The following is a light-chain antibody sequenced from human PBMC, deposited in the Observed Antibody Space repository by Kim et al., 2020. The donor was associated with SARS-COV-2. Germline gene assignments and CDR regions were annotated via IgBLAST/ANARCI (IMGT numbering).Light chain of an antibody. V-gene: IGLV3-19*01. CDR1: SLRSCY. J-gene: IGLJ2*01. CDR2: GKN. Sequence: ALGKTVRITCQGDSLRSCYAGWAQQKPGQAPVIVIYGKNNRPSGITDRFSGSSSGNTASLTITGAQAEDEADYYCNSRDSSGNHVVFGGATQLTVL. CDR3: NSRDSSGNHVV.